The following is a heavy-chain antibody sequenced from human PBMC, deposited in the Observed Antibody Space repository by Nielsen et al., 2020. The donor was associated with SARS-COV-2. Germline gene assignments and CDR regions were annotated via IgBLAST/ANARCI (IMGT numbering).Heavy chain of an antibody. V-gene: IGHV3-30*02. CDR2: IRYDGSNK. CDR3: AKLGYCSGGSCQRESVYYYYGMDV. Sequence: GESLKISCAAPGFTFSSYGMHWVRQAPGKGLEWVAFIRYDGSNKYYADSVKGRFTISRDNSKNTLYLQMNSLRAEDTAVYYCAKLGYCSGGSCQRESVYYYYGMDVWGQGTTVTVSS. CDR1: GFTFSSYG. D-gene: IGHD2-15*01. J-gene: IGHJ6*02.